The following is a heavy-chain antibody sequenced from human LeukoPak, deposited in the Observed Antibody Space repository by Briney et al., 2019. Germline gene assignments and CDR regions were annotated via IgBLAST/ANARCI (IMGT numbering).Heavy chain of an antibody. Sequence: SETLSLSCTVSGGSISSYYWSWIRQPPGKGLEWVGYIYYSGSTNYNPSLKSRVTISVDTSKNQFSLKLSSVTAADTAVYYCATGISSGWDLYFDYWGQGTLVTVSS. CDR2: IYYSGST. V-gene: IGHV4-59*01. D-gene: IGHD6-19*01. J-gene: IGHJ4*02. CDR1: GGSISSYY. CDR3: ATGISSGWDLYFDY.